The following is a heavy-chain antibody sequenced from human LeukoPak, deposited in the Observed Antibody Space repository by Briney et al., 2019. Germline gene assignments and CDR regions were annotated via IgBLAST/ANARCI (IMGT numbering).Heavy chain of an antibody. J-gene: IGHJ4*02. CDR3: ARGEGTMVRGVGPFDS. CDR1: GASTSGNF. V-gene: IGHV4-59*01. Sequence: SETLSLTCTVSGASTSGNFWGWIRQPPGKGLESIGYVYYDGVARYNPSLQSRVTISIDTSKNQMSLKVTSVTAADTAVYYCARGEGTMVRGVGPFDSWSQGTLVTVSS. D-gene: IGHD3-10*01. CDR2: VYYDGVA.